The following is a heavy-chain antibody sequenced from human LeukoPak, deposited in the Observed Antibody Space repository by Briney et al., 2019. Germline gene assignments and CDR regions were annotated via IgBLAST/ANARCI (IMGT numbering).Heavy chain of an antibody. Sequence: ASVKVSCKASGYTFTGYYMHWVRQAPGQGLEWMGWINPNSGGTNYAQKFQGRVTMTRNTSISTAYMELSSLRSEDTAVYYCARSHPSYYYYYMDVWGKGTTVTISS. V-gene: IGHV1-2*02. CDR2: INPNSGGT. CDR1: GYTFTGYY. CDR3: ARSHPSYYYYYMDV. J-gene: IGHJ6*03.